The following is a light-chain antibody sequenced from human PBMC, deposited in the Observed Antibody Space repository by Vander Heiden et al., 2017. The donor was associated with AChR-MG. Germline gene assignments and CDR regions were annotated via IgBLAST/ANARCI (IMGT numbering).Light chain of an antibody. J-gene: IGLJ3*02. Sequence: SSELTQDPAVSVALGQTVRITCQGDSLRSYYASWYQQKPGQAPVLVISGKNNRPSEIPDRFSGSSSGNTASLTITGAQAEDEADYYCNSRDSSGNHLVFGGGTKLTVL. V-gene: IGLV3-19*01. CDR2: GKN. CDR3: NSRDSSGNHLV. CDR1: SLRSYY.